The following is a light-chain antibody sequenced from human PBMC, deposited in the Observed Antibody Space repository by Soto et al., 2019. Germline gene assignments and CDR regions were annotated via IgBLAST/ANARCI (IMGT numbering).Light chain of an antibody. CDR1: QGIRND. Sequence: DIQMTQSPSSLSASVGDRVTITCRASQGIRNDIGWYQQKPGRAPKRLIYAASSLQSGVPPRFSGSGSGTEFTLTISSLQPEDFATYYCLQHNSYPWTFGQGTKVEIK. CDR3: LQHNSYPWT. V-gene: IGKV1-17*01. J-gene: IGKJ1*01. CDR2: AAS.